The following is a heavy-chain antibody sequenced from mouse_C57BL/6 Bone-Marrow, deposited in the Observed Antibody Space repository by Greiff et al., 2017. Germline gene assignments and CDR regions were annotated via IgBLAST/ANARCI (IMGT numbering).Heavy chain of an antibody. J-gene: IGHJ2*01. CDR2: ISGGGGNT. Sequence: EVKVEESGGGLVKPGGSLKLSCAASGFTFSSYTMSWVRQTPEKRLEWVATISGGGGNTYYPDNAKNTLYLQMSSLRSGDTALYYCGRRYYFDYWGQGTTLTVSS. V-gene: IGHV5-9*01. CDR3: GRRYYFDY. CDR1: GFTFSSYT.